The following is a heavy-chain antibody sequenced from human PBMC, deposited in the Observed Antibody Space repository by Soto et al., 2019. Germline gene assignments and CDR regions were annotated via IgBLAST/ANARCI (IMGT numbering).Heavy chain of an antibody. D-gene: IGHD6-13*01. V-gene: IGHV1-46*03. CDR1: GYTFTSYY. CDR3: ASIAAGTQSFDY. CDR2: INPSGGST. Sequence: VKVSCKASGYTFTSYYMHWVRQAPGQGLEWMGIINPSGGSTSYAQKFQGRVTMTRDTSTSTVYMELSSLRSEDTAVYYCASIAAGTQSFDYWGQGTLVTVSS. J-gene: IGHJ4*02.